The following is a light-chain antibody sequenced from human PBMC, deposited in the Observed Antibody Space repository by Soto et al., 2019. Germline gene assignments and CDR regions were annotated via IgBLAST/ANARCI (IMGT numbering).Light chain of an antibody. V-gene: IGLV2-14*03. CDR3: SSYTTSNTRQIV. CDR2: DVS. CDR1: SSDVGGYNY. Sequence: SVLTQPASVSGSPGQSITISCTGTSSDVGGYNYVSWYQQHPGKAPKFMIYDVSNRPSGVSTRFSGSKSGNTASLTISGLQAEDEADYYCSSYTTSNTRQIVFGTGTKLTVL. J-gene: IGLJ1*01.